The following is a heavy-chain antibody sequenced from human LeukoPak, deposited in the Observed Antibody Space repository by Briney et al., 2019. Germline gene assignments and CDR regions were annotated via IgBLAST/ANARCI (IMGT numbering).Heavy chain of an antibody. CDR2: INHSGST. Sequence: SETLSLTCAVYGGSFSGYYWSWIRQPPGKGLEWIGEINHSGSTNYYPSLKSRVTISVDTSKNQFSLKLSSVTAADTAVYYCAGKYCSSTSCYILDFDYWGQGTLVTVSS. D-gene: IGHD2-2*01. J-gene: IGHJ4*02. CDR1: GGSFSGYY. V-gene: IGHV4-34*01. CDR3: AGKYCSSTSCYILDFDY.